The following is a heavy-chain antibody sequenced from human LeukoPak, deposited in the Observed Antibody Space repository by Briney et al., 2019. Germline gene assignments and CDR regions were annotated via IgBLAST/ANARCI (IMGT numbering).Heavy chain of an antibody. CDR1: GFTFSGYA. V-gene: IGHV3-30*04. CDR2: ISYDGSNK. J-gene: IGHJ4*02. Sequence: GGSLRLSCAASGFTFSGYAIHWVRQAPGEGLEWVAVISYDGSNKFYADSVKGRFTISRDNSKNTLYLQMNSLRAEDTAVYYCAKEEGVWYSSSWYGGYWGQGTLVTVSS. D-gene: IGHD6-13*01. CDR3: AKEEGVWYSSSWYGGY.